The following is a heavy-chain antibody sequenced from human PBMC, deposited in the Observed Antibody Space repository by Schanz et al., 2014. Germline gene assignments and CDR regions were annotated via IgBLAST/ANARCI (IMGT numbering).Heavy chain of an antibody. V-gene: IGHV3-74*01. J-gene: IGHJ6*02. Sequence: EVQLVESGGGLVQPGGSLRLSCAASGFTFSSYWMHWVRQVPGKGLVWVSRIKSDGSSTSYADSVKGRFTISRDNAKNSLLLQMNSLRAEDTAVYYCARDFLLEQLGYSHYYYAMDVWGQGTTVTVSS. CDR3: ARDFLLEQLGYSHYYYAMDV. CDR1: GFTFSSYW. D-gene: IGHD2-15*01. CDR2: IKSDGSST.